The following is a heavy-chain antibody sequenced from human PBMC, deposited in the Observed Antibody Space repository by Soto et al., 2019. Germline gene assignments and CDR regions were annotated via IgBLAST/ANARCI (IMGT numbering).Heavy chain of an antibody. Sequence: SETLSLTCTVSGASISNSYWSWIPQPPGKGPEWIGYTHSSGNTNYNPSLESRVTISVDTSKNQFSLKLTSMTAADTAVYYCALGSTRPDYWGQGTLVTVSS. V-gene: IGHV4-59*01. CDR1: GASISNSY. D-gene: IGHD2-2*01. CDR3: ALGSTRPDY. CDR2: THSSGNT. J-gene: IGHJ4*02.